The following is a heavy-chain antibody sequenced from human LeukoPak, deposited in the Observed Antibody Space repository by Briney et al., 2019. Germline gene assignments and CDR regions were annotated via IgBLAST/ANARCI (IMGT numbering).Heavy chain of an antibody. CDR2: IWYDGSNK. V-gene: IGHV3-30*19. Sequence: PGGSLRLSCAASGFTFSSYGMHWVRQAPGKGLEWVAVIWYDGSNKYYADSVKGRFTISRDNSKNTLYLQMNSLRAEDTAVYYCASQVSSSWLYYYYGMDVWGQGTTVTVSS. J-gene: IGHJ6*02. CDR1: GFTFSSYG. CDR3: ASQVSSSWLYYYYGMDV. D-gene: IGHD6-13*01.